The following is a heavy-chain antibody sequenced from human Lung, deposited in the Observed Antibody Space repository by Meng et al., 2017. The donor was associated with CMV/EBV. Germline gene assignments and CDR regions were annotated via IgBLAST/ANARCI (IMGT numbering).Heavy chain of an antibody. Sequence: SVXVSXKASGGTFSSYAISWVRQAPGQGLEWMGGIIPILGIANYAQKFQGRVTITADKSTSTAYMELSSLRSEDTALYYCARAFDSNYDYYYYGMDVWRGGXTVTVSS. CDR3: ARAFDSNYDYYYYGMDV. CDR1: GGTFSSYA. J-gene: IGHJ6*01. V-gene: IGHV1-69*10. CDR2: IIPILGIA. D-gene: IGHD4-11*01.